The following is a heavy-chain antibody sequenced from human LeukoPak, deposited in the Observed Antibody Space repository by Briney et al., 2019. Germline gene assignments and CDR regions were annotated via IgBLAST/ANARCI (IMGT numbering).Heavy chain of an antibody. V-gene: IGHV3-23*01. J-gene: IGHJ4*02. Sequence: GGSLRLSCAVSGFMFSGYGMSWVRQAPGKGLECVSTISGSGSSTYYADSVKGRFTISRDSSKNTLYLQMNSLRAEDTAVYYCAKGREAYSGSYTPFDYWGQGTLVTVSS. CDR3: AKGREAYSGSYTPFDY. CDR1: GFMFSGYG. CDR2: ISGSGSST. D-gene: IGHD1-26*01.